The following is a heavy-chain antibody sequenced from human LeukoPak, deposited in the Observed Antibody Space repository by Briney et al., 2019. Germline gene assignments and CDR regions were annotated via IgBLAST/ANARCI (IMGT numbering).Heavy chain of an antibody. D-gene: IGHD2-8*02. Sequence: GGSLRLSCAASGFTFSSYAMHWARQAPGKGLEWVAVISYDGSNKYYADSVKGRFTISRDNSKNTLYLQMNSLRAEDTAVYYCARGVWSSDYWGQGTLVTVSS. V-gene: IGHV3-30*04. CDR3: ARGVWSSDY. CDR1: GFTFSSYA. CDR2: ISYDGSNK. J-gene: IGHJ4*02.